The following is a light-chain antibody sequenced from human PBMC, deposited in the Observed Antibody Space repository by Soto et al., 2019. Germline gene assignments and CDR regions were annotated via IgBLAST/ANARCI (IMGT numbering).Light chain of an antibody. CDR1: QSVSSDY. J-gene: IGKJ1*01. CDR2: GAS. V-gene: IGKV3-11*01. CDR3: HQRQSWPRT. Sequence: EKVLTQSPDTLSLSPGERATLSCRASQSVSSDYLVWYQQKPGLPPRLLIYGASNRATGIPARFSGSGSGTDFTLTISSLEPEDSAVYYCHQRQSWPRTFGQGTKVDIK.